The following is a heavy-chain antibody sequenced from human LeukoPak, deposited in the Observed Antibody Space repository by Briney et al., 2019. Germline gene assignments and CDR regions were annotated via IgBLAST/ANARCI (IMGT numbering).Heavy chain of an antibody. CDR2: IYYSGST. CDR1: GGSVSSGSYY. V-gene: IGHV4-31*03. CDR3: AREVAVAGAFDI. Sequence: SETLSLTCTVSGGSVSSGSYYWSWIRQPPGKGLEWIGYIYYSGSTYYNPSLKSRVTISVDTSKNQFSLKLSSVTAADTAVYYCAREVAVAGAFDIWGQGTMVTVSS. D-gene: IGHD6-19*01. J-gene: IGHJ3*02.